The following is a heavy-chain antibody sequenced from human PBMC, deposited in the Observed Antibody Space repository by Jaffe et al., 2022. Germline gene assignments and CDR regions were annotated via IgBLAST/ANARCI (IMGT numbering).Heavy chain of an antibody. CDR2: ISSSGSTI. CDR3: ARAPTLDVRSTLATVTKPDDY. J-gene: IGHJ4*02. V-gene: IGHV3-48*03. D-gene: IGHD4-17*01. CDR1: GFTFSSYE. Sequence: EVQLVESGGGLVQPGGSLRLSCAASGFTFSSYEMNWVRQAPGKGLEWVSYISSSGSTIYYADSVKGRFTISRDNAKNSLYLQMNSLRAEDTAVYYCARAPTLDVRSTLATVTKPDDYWGQGTLVTVSS.